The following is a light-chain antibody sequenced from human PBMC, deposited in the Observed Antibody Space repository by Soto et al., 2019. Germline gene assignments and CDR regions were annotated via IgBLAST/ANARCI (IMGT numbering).Light chain of an antibody. J-gene: IGLJ1*01. V-gene: IGLV2-14*01. CDR3: NSYTSSSTLPYV. CDR2: DVS. Sequence: QSALTQPASVSGSPGQSITVSCTGTSSDVGGYNYVSWYQQHPGKAPKVMIYDVSKRPSGVSNRFSGSKSGHTASLTISGRQAEDEADYYCNSYTSSSTLPYVFGTGTKLTVL. CDR1: SSDVGGYNY.